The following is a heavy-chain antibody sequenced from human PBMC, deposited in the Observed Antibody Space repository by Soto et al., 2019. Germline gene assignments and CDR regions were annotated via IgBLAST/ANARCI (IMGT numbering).Heavy chain of an antibody. CDR1: GFTLRDYY. V-gene: IGHV3-11*01. CDR3: ARTHPRITGTTCPFFDY. D-gene: IGHD1-20*01. J-gene: IGHJ4*02. CDR2: ISSIGSTI. Sequence: PGGSLSLSCAASGFTLRDYYMSWIRQAPGKGLEWVSYISSIGSTIYYADSVKGRFTISRDNAKNSLYLQMNSLRAEDTAVYYCARTHPRITGTTCPFFDYWGQGTLVTVSS.